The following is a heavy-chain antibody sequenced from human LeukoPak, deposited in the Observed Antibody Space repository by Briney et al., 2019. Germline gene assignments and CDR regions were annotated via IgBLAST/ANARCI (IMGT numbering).Heavy chain of an antibody. Sequence: GGSLRLSCAASGFTFSSYGMSWVRQAPGKGLEWVSAISGSGGSTYYADSVKGRFTISRDNSKNTLYLQMNSLRAEDTAVYYCAKRGKKYVLRYPTDYWGQGTLVTVSS. J-gene: IGHJ4*02. CDR2: ISGSGGST. CDR1: GFTFSSYG. D-gene: IGHD3-9*01. CDR3: AKRGKKYVLRYPTDY. V-gene: IGHV3-23*01.